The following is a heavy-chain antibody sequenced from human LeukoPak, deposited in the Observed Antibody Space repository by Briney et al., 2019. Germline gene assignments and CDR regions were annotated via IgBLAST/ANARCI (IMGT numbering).Heavy chain of an antibody. J-gene: IGHJ5*02. CDR1: GYSYTNYW. CDR3: TRPMVRGGLKGGLDP. Sequence: GESLKISCKGSGYSYTNYWIGWVRQMPGEGLEWMGIIYPGDSDTRYSPSFQGQVTISADKSISTAYLQWSSLKASDTAMYYCTRPMVRGGLKGGLDPWGQGTLVTVSS. CDR2: IYPGDSDT. V-gene: IGHV5-51*01. D-gene: IGHD3-10*01.